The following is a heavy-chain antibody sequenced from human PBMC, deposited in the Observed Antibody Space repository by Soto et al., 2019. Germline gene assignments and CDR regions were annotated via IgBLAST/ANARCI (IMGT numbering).Heavy chain of an antibody. CDR3: ARDRGDCSGVSCADYYYGMDV. CDR1: GGTFSSYA. V-gene: IGHV1-69*13. J-gene: IGHJ6*02. D-gene: IGHD2-15*01. Sequence: GASVKVSCKASGGTFSSYAISWVRQAPGQGLEWMGGIIPMFGTANYGQKFQGRVTNTADESTSTAYMELSSLRSEDTAVYYCARDRGDCSGVSCADYYYGMDVWGQGTTVTVSS. CDR2: IIPMFGTA.